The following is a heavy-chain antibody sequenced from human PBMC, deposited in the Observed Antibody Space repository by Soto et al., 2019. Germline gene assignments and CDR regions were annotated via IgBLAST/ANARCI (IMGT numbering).Heavy chain of an antibody. D-gene: IGHD3-10*01. CDR2: IYYSGST. V-gene: IGHV4-39*01. J-gene: IGHJ6*02. CDR1: GGSISSSSYY. CDR3: ARVTMVRGHYYHGMDV. Sequence: SETMSLTCTVAGGSISSSSYYWGWVRQPPGKGLEWIGSIYYSGSTYYNPSLKSRVTISVDTSKNQFSLKLSSVTAADTAVYYCARVTMVRGHYYHGMDVWGQGTTVTVSS.